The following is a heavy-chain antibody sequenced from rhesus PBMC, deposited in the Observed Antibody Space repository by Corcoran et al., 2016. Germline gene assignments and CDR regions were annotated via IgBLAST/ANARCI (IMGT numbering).Heavy chain of an antibody. D-gene: IGHD3-9*01. Sequence: QLQLQESGPGLVKPSETLSLTCAVSGGSSSSNYWSWIRQPPGKGLGRIGRISGSVGSTVYHPSLKSRVTISTDTSKNQFSLKLSSVTAADTAVYYCASSYYEDDYGYYYTGSLDVWGRGVLVTVSS. CDR3: ASSYYEDDYGYYYTGSLDV. V-gene: IGHV4-173*01. CDR2: ISGSVGST. CDR1: GGSSSSNY. J-gene: IGHJ5-2*02.